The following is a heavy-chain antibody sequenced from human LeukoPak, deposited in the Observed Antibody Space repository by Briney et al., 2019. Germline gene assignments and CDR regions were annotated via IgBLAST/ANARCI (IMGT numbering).Heavy chain of an antibody. CDR1: GFTVITND. Sequence: GGSLRLSCAASGFTVITNDMTWVRQAPGKVLEWVSVLYSDGDTKYADSVQGRFTISRDNSKNTLYLEMNSLSPDDTAVDYCARGVEPLAANTLAYWGQGTLVTVSS. V-gene: IGHV3-53*01. D-gene: IGHD1-14*01. J-gene: IGHJ4*02. CDR2: LYSDGDT. CDR3: ARGVEPLAANTLAY.